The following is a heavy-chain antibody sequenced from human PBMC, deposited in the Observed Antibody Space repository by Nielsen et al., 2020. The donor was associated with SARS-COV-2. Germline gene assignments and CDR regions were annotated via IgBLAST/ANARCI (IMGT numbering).Heavy chain of an antibody. CDR1: GYTLTELS. Sequence: ASLKVSCKVSGYTLTELSIHWVRHDPGKGLEWMGGFDPEDGETIYAQQFQGRVTMTEDTSTDTAYMELSSLRSEDTAVYYCATDYTYGDKRGAGYWGQGTLVTVSS. J-gene: IGHJ4*02. D-gene: IGHD4-17*01. V-gene: IGHV1-24*01. CDR2: FDPEDGET. CDR3: ATDYTYGDKRGAGY.